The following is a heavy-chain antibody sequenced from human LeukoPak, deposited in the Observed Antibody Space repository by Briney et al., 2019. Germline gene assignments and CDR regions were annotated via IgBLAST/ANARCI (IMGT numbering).Heavy chain of an antibody. CDR1: GFTFDDYA. CDR2: ISWNSGSI. CDR3: AKASSGGLVLDAFDI. J-gene: IGHJ3*02. Sequence: PGRSLRLSCAASGFTFDDYAMHWVRQAPGKGLEWVSGISWNSGSIGYADSVEGRFTISRDNAKNSLYLQMNSLRAEDTALYYCAKASSGGLVLDAFDIWGQGTMVTVSS. D-gene: IGHD6-19*01. V-gene: IGHV3-9*01.